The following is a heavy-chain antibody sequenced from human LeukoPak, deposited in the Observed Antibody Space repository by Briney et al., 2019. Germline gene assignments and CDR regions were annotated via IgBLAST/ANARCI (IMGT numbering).Heavy chain of an antibody. CDR3: ARSGSYYHYYYYMDV. V-gene: IGHV1-2*02. Sequence: GASVKVSCKASGYTFTGYYMHWVRQAPGQGLEWMGWINPNSGGTNYAQKFQGRVTMTRDTSISTAYMEPSRLRSDDTAVYYCARSGSYYHYYYYMDVWGKGTTVTVSS. D-gene: IGHD1-26*01. CDR2: INPNSGGT. CDR1: GYTFTGYY. J-gene: IGHJ6*03.